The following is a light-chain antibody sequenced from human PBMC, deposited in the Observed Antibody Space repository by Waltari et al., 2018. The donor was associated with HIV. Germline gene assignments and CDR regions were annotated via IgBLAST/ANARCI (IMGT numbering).Light chain of an antibody. CDR3: ATWDSGLSAGV. Sequence: QSVLPQPPSVSAATGQKVTISCSGSSGHIGSNSISWYRHLPGTAPKLLIYENNNRPSGIPDRFSGSKSGTSATLAITGLQTGDEADYYCATWDSGLSAGVFGGGTRLTVL. J-gene: IGLJ3*02. CDR1: SGHIGSNS. CDR2: ENN. V-gene: IGLV1-51*02.